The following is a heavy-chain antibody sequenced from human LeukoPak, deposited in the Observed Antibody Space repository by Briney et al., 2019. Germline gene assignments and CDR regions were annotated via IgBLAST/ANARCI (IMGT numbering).Heavy chain of an antibody. V-gene: IGHV3-7*03. Sequence: PGGSLRLSCAASGFMFSSYWMSWVRQAPGKGLEWVANINQDGSEKYHVDSVKGRFTISRDNAKNSLYLQMNSLRVEDTAVYYCARAGVLWFGESKFDYWGQGTLVTVSS. J-gene: IGHJ4*02. CDR2: INQDGSEK. CDR1: GFMFSSYW. CDR3: ARAGVLWFGESKFDY. D-gene: IGHD3-10*01.